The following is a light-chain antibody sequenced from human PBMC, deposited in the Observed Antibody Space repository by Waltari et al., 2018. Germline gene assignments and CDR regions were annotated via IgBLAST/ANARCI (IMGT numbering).Light chain of an antibody. CDR2: GAS. CDR3: QQYQSYPIT. Sequence: DIQLTQSPSFLSASVGDRVTITCRASQGANSYLAWFQQKPGKAPKVLVFGASTLQSGVPSRFSGSGSGTEFILTISSLQPEDIATYYWQQYQSYPITFGGGTKVETK. CDR1: QGANSY. J-gene: IGKJ4*01. V-gene: IGKV1-9*01.